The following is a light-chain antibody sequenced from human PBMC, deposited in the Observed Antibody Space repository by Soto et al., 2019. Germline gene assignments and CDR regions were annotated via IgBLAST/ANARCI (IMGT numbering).Light chain of an antibody. V-gene: IGKV3D-15*01. Sequence: EIVMTQSPATLSVSPGERATLSCRASQSVSSNLAWYQQKPGQAPRLLIYGASTRATGIPARFSGSGSGTDITLTSSIQEEDDVAVYCRQYNDWSPKTFGQGTKVDIK. CDR1: QSVSSN. CDR3: RQYNDWSPKT. CDR2: GAS. J-gene: IGKJ1*01.